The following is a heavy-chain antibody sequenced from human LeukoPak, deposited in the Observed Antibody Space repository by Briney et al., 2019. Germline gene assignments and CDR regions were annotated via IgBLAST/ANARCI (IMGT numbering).Heavy chain of an antibody. J-gene: IGHJ6*04. Sequence: GGSLRLSCAASGFTFSNFAMSWVRQAPGKGLEWVSTISGSGGTSYFADSVKGRFTISRDNAKNSLYLQMNSLRAEDTAVYYCARDRMDVWGKGTTVTISS. CDR2: ISGSGGTS. CDR3: ARDRMDV. V-gene: IGHV3-23*01. CDR1: GFTFSNFA.